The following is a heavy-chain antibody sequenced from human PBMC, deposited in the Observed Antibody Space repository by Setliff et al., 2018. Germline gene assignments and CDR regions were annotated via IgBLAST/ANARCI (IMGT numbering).Heavy chain of an antibody. J-gene: IGHJ4*02. CDR3: ARVGLEDRDYYQHFDY. CDR1: GFTFSSYS. D-gene: IGHD3-22*01. V-gene: IGHV3-21*01. Sequence: GGSLRLSCAASGFTFSSYSMNWVRQAPGKGLEWVSSISSSSSYIYYADSVKGRFTISRDNAKNSLYLQMNSLRAEDTAVYYCARVGLEDRDYYQHFDYWGQGTLVTVSS. CDR2: ISSSSSYI.